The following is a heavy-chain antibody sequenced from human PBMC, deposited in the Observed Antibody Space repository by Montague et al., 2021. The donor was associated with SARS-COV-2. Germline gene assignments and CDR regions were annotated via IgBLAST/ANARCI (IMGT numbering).Heavy chain of an antibody. CDR3: ARELGYCSSTNCFHFDY. D-gene: IGHD2-2*01. CDR2: IYGGST. J-gene: IGHJ4*02. Sequence: SETLSLTCTVSGGSINSSSYYWGWLRQPPGKGLEWIGSIYGGSTYYNPSLKSRVTISVDTSKDQFSLKLSSVTAADTAVFYCARELGYCSSTNCFHFDYWGQGTLVTVSS. CDR1: GGSINSSSYY. V-gene: IGHV4-39*07.